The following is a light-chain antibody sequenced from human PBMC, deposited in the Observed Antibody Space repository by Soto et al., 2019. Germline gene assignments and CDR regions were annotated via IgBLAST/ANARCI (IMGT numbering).Light chain of an antibody. V-gene: IGKV3-20*01. CDR3: QQYSSSAPT. CDR2: GAS. CDR1: QSVYKNF. Sequence: EIVLTQSPGTLSLSPGERATLSCRASQSVYKNFLAWYQQKPGQAPRLLINGASNRATGLPDRSSGSESGTDSTPPIDTLQPKGVPLYFCQQYSSSAPTFGGCTKVAIK. J-gene: IGKJ4*01.